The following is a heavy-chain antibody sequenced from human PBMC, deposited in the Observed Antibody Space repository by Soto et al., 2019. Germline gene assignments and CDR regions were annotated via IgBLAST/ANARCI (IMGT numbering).Heavy chain of an antibody. CDR3: ARPHGGSSGWDNWFDP. V-gene: IGHV4-59*01. J-gene: IGHJ5*02. D-gene: IGHD6-25*01. CDR1: GGSISSYD. CDR2: IYYSGST. Sequence: SETLCLTCTVSGGSISSYDVSWIRQPPGKGLEWIGYIYYSGSTNYNPSLKSRVTISVDTSKNQFSLKLSSVTAADTAVYYCARPHGGSSGWDNWFDPWGQGTLVTVSS.